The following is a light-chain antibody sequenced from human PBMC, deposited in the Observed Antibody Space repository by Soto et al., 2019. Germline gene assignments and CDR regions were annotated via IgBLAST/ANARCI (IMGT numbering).Light chain of an antibody. V-gene: IGKV1-33*01. CDR2: DVS. CDR3: QQYYNVPPVT. CDR1: QDISDH. Sequence: DIQMTQSPSSLSASVGDRVTITCQASQDISDHLNWYQQKPGKAPNLLISDVSNLERGVPSRFTGSRSGTDFTFTINSLQPEDGAAYYCQQYYNVPPVTFGGGTKVEIK. J-gene: IGKJ4*01.